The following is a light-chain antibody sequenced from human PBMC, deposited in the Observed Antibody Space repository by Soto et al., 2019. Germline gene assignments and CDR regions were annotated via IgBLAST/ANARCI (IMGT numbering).Light chain of an antibody. Sequence: QSVLTQPASVSGSTGQSITISCTGTSSDVGGYNFVSWYQQHPGKAPKLMIYEVSNRPSGVSNRFSGSKSGNTASLTISALQAEDEADYYCSSYRSSSSYVFGTGTKLTVL. V-gene: IGLV2-14*01. J-gene: IGLJ1*01. CDR1: SSDVGGYNF. CDR3: SSYRSSSSYV. CDR2: EVS.